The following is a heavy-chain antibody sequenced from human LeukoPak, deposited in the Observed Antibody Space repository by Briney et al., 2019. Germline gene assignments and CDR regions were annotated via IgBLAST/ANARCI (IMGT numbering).Heavy chain of an antibody. Sequence: PGGSLRLSCAASGFTFINAWMSWVRQVPGKGLMWVSRINGHGNIITYEQSVKGRFTISRDNAKSTLHLQMNSLRDDDTAVYYCTRGTSQYYDGSGYYAYFDNWGQGTVVTVSS. CDR2: INGHGNII. CDR1: GFTFINAW. J-gene: IGHJ4*02. CDR3: TRGTSQYYDGSGYYAYFDN. D-gene: IGHD3-22*01. V-gene: IGHV3-74*03.